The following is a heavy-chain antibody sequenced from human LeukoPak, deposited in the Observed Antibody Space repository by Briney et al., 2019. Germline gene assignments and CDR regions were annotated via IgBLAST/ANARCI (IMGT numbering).Heavy chain of an antibody. CDR1: GGSISNNNYY. V-gene: IGHV4-39*07. D-gene: IGHD5-12*01. CDR2: IYYSGST. CDR3: ARSRTGYGNNWFDP. J-gene: IGHJ5*02. Sequence: SETLSLTCTVSGGSISNNNYYWGWIRQPQGKGLEWIGNIYYSGSTYYNPSLKSRVTISVDTSKNQFSLNLSSVTAADTAVYYCARSRTGYGNNWFDPWGQGTLVTVSS.